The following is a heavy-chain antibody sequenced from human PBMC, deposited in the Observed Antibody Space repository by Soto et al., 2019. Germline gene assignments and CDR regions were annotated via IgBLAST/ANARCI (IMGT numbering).Heavy chain of an antibody. CDR2: IWYDGSNK. CDR3: ARLLDDSSGTQDY. J-gene: IGHJ4*02. D-gene: IGHD3-22*01. V-gene: IGHV3-33*01. CDR1: GFTFSSYG. Sequence: GGSLRLSCAASGFTFSSYGMHWVRQAPGKGLEWVAVIWYDGSNKYYADSVKGRFTNSRDNSKNTLYLQMNSLRAEDTAVYYCARLLDDSSGTQDYWGQGTLVTVSS.